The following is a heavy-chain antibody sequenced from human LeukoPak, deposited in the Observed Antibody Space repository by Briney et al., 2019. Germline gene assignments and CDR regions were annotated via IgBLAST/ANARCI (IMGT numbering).Heavy chain of an antibody. CDR2: LSGTGYTT. Sequence: GGSLRLSCAASGFTFSNYAMTWVRQAPGKGLEWVSTLSGTGYTTYYADSVKGRFTISRDNSKNTLYLQMNSLRAEGTALYYCAKGRTVTSVVDQWGQGTLVIVPS. V-gene: IGHV3-23*01. CDR1: GFTFSNYA. CDR3: AKGRTVTSVVDQ. D-gene: IGHD4-17*01. J-gene: IGHJ4*02.